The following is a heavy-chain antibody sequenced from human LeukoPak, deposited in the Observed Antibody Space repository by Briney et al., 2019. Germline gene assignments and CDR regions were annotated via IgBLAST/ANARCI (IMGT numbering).Heavy chain of an antibody. CDR1: GYTFTSYG. J-gene: IGHJ4*02. CDR2: ISAYNGNT. Sequence: ASVKVSCKASGYTFTSYGISWVRQAPGQVLEWMGWISAYNGNTNYAQKLQGRVTMTTDTSTSTAYMELRSLRSDDTAVYYCARTGYDSSGYYRADVDYWGQGTLVTVSS. V-gene: IGHV1-18*01. CDR3: ARTGYDSSGYYRADVDY. D-gene: IGHD3-22*01.